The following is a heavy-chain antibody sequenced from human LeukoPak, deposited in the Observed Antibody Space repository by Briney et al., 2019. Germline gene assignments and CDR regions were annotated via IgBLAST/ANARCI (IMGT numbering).Heavy chain of an antibody. D-gene: IGHD6-6*01. CDR3: ARSSYSSSSSV. Sequence: GGSLRLSCAAAGFTFNNYAMSWVRQAPGKGLEWVASINSDGSEGYYADVVKGRFTISRDNAKNSLYLQINSLRAEDTAVYYCARSSYSSSSSVWGQGTMVTVSS. CDR1: GFTFNNYA. CDR2: INSDGSEG. J-gene: IGHJ3*01. V-gene: IGHV3-7*03.